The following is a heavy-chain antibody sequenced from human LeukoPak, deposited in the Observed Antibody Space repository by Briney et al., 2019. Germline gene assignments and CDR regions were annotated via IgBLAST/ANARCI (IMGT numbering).Heavy chain of an antibody. J-gene: IGHJ2*01. CDR2: INPNSGGT. D-gene: IGHD3-22*01. CDR1: GYIFTDYY. Sequence: ASVKVSCMASGYIFTDYYIHWVRQARGQGLEWMGWINPNSGGTYFAQKFEARVTLTRDTSINTVYMEVRGLTSDDTAVYYCARVGYYDSSGYYSSYFDLWGRGTLVTVSS. V-gene: IGHV1-2*02. CDR3: ARVGYYDSSGYYSSYFDL.